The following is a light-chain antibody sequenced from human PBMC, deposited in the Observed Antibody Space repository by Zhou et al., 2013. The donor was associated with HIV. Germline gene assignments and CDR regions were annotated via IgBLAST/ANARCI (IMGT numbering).Light chain of an antibody. Sequence: EIVLTQSPGTLSLSPGERATLSCRASQSVSSSYLAWYQQKPGQAPRLLIYGASSRAPGIPDRFSGSGSGTDFSLTISRLEPEDFAVYYCQQYGSSPMSFGQGTRLEI. CDR3: QQYGSSPMS. J-gene: IGKJ5*01. CDR1: QSVSSSY. V-gene: IGKV3-20*01. CDR2: GAS.